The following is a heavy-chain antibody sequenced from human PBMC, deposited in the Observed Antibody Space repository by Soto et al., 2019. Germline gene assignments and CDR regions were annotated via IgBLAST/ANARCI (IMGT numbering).Heavy chain of an antibody. J-gene: IGHJ6*02. CDR2: ISGSGGST. CDR1: GFTFSSYA. D-gene: IGHD3-10*01. CDR3: AMVRGAKDYYGMDV. V-gene: IGHV3-23*01. Sequence: EVQLLESGGGWVQPGGSLRLSCAASGFTFSSYAMSWVRQAPGKGLEWVSAISGSGGSTYYADSVKGRFTISRDNSKNTLYLQMNSLRAEDTAVYYCAMVRGAKDYYGMDVWGQGTTVTVSS.